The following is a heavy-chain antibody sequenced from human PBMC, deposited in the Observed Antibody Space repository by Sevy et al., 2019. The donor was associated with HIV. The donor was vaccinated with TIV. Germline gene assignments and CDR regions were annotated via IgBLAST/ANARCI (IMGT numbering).Heavy chain of an antibody. CDR3: SSFGRLLIISGDVFEI. CDR2: IYQSGNT. Sequence: SETLSLTCAVSAYSVSSAYSWGWIRQPPGKGLEWIGNIYQSGNTYYKPSLKSQVTISVDTSNNQFSLRLSFVTAADTAVYCCSSFGRLLIISGDVFEIWGQGTMVTVSS. D-gene: IGHD3-9*01. J-gene: IGHJ3*02. CDR1: AYSVSSAYS. V-gene: IGHV4-38-2*01.